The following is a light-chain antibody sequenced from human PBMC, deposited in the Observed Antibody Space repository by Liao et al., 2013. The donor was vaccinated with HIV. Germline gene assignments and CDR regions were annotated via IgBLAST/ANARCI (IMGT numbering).Light chain of an antibody. CDR1: SIGSKS. CDR2: YDS. CDR3: QMWDHNSDHVV. V-gene: IGLV3-21*01. Sequence: SYVLTQPPSVSVAPGQTATIACGGHSIGSKSVHWYQQKPGQAPLVVIHYDSARPSGIPERFAGSNAVNTATLTISRVEAGDEADYYCQMWDHNSDHVVFGGGTKLTVL. J-gene: IGLJ2*01.